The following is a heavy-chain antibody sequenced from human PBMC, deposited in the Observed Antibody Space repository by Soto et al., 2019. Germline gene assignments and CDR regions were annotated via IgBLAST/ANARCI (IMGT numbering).Heavy chain of an antibody. D-gene: IGHD2-15*01. J-gene: IGHJ3*02. Sequence: EVQLVESGRGLVKPGGSLRLSCAASGFTFSSYSMNWVRQAPGKGLEWVSSISSSSSYIYYADSVKGRFTISRDNAKNSLYLQMNSLRAEDTAVYYCARENVVVVAATRGAFDIWGQGTMVTVSS. CDR1: GFTFSSYS. CDR2: ISSSSSYI. V-gene: IGHV3-21*01. CDR3: ARENVVVVAATRGAFDI.